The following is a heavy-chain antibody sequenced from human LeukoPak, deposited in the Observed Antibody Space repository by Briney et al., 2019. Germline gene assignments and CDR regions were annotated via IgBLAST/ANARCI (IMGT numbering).Heavy chain of an antibody. V-gene: IGHV3-30*02. CDR1: GFTFSSYA. Sequence: PGRSLRLSCAASGFTFSSYATHWVRQAPGKGLEWVAFIRYDGSNKYYADSVKGRFTISRDNSKNTLYLQMNSLRAEDTAVYYCAKGGMVRGVMPDYWGQGTLVTVSS. CDR2: IRYDGSNK. D-gene: IGHD3-10*01. CDR3: AKGGMVRGVMPDY. J-gene: IGHJ4*02.